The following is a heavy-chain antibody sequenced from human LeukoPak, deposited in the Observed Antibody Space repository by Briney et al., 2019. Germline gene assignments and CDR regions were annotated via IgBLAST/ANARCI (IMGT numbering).Heavy chain of an antibody. CDR3: AKDPRIVVVMYYFDY. D-gene: IGHD3-22*01. CDR1: GFTFSSYG. V-gene: IGHV3-30*18. CDR2: ISYDGSNK. J-gene: IGHJ4*02. Sequence: GGSLRLSCAASGFTFSSYGMHWVRQAPGKGLEWVAVISYDGSNKYYADSVKGRFTISRDNSKNTLYLQMNSLRAEDTAVYCCAKDPRIVVVMYYFDYWGQGTLVTVSS.